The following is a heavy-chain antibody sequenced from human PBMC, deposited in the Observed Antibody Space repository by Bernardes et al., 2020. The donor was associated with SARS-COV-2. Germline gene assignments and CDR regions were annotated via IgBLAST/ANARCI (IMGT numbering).Heavy chain of an antibody. V-gene: IGHV4-59*01. CDR3: ARVVAFRRFKWELLPAHFDY. CDR1: GGSISSYY. CDR2: IYYSGST. Sequence: SETLSLTCTVSGGSISSYYWSWIRQPPGKGLEWIGYIYYSGSTNYNPSLKSRVTISVDTSKNQFSLKLSSVTAADTAVYYCARVVAFRRFKWELLPAHFDYWGQGTLVTVSS. J-gene: IGHJ4*02. D-gene: IGHD1-26*01.